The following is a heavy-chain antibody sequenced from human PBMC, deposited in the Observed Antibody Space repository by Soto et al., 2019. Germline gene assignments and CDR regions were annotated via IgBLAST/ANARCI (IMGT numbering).Heavy chain of an antibody. V-gene: IGHV3-21*01. CDR2: ISSSGRYI. Sequence: EVQLVESGGGLVKPGGSLRLSCTASGFTVNNYIINWVRQAPGKGLEWVSSISSSGRYIYYSDSVKGRFIISRDNGKNSLYLQMHSLRAEDTAIYYCAKSPETTRDYYAMDVWGQGTTVTVSS. CDR3: AKSPETTRDYYAMDV. CDR1: GFTVNNYI. J-gene: IGHJ6*02.